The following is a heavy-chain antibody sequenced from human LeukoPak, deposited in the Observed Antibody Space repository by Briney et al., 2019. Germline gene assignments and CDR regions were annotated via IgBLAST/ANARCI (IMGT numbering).Heavy chain of an antibody. Sequence: SETLSLTCTVSGASISNYYWSWLRQPPGKGLEWIGYIYYSGSTNYNPSLKSRVTISVDTSKNQFSLRLSSVTAADTAVYYCAAEGSSGFDYWGQGTLVTVSP. V-gene: IGHV4-59*01. CDR3: AAEGSSGFDY. CDR1: GASISNYY. D-gene: IGHD6-19*01. J-gene: IGHJ4*02. CDR2: IYYSGST.